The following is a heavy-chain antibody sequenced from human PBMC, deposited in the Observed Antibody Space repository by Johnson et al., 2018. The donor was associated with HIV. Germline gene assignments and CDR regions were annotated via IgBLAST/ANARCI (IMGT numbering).Heavy chain of an antibody. CDR1: GFNFNNYG. D-gene: IGHD4-11*01. Sequence: VQLVESGGGVVQPGGSLRLSCAASGFNFNNYGMHWVRQAPEKGLEWVSGISGSGGSTYYADSVRGRVTISRENSKNTLYLQMNSLRAEDTAVYYCAKGEAATTVTLDIWGQGTMVTVSS. J-gene: IGHJ3*02. V-gene: IGHV3-23*04. CDR3: AKGEAATTVTLDI. CDR2: ISGSGGST.